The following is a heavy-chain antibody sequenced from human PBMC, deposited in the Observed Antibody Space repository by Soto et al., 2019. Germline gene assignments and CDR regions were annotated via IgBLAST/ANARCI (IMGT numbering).Heavy chain of an antibody. D-gene: IGHD7-27*01. CDR3: AKDIGALDWGTEIDY. CDR2: ISYDGSNK. Sequence: VAVISYDGSNKYYADSVKGRFTISRDNSKNTLYLQMNSLRAEDTAVYYFAKDIGALDWGTEIDYWGQGTLVTVSS. J-gene: IGHJ4*02. V-gene: IGHV3-30*18.